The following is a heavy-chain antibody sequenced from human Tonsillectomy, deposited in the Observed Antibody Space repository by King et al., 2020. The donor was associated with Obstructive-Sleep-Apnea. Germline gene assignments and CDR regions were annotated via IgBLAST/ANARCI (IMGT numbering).Heavy chain of an antibody. D-gene: IGHD3-3*01. CDR1: GFSLSTATMG. CDR3: ARTAGKGIFGVVFRGLYDYDTDV. J-gene: IGHJ6*02. Sequence: TLKESGPVLVKPTETLTLTCTVSGFSLSTATMGVSWIRQSPGKALEWLAHIVSNDEKSYSTSLKSRLSISKDTSKSQVALTITTMDPVDSATYYCARTAGKGIFGVVFRGLYDYDTDVWGQGTTVTVSS. CDR2: IVSNDEK. V-gene: IGHV2-26*01.